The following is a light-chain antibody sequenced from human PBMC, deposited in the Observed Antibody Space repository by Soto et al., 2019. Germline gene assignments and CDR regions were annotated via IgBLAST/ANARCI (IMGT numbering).Light chain of an antibody. J-gene: IGLJ1*01. CDR3: SSYTSTSTYV. Sequence: QSVLTQPASVSGSPGQSITISSTGTSSDVGGYNYVSWYQQYPGKAPKLMIYHVSNRPSGVSNRFSGSKSGNSASLTISGLQPEDEADYYCSSYTSTSTYVFGTGTKLTVL. V-gene: IGLV2-14*01. CDR2: HVS. CDR1: SSDVGGYNY.